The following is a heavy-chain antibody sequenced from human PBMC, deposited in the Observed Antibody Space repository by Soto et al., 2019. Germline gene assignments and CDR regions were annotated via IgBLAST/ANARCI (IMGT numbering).Heavy chain of an antibody. CDR1: GYAFTTYG. V-gene: IGHV1-18*01. Sequence: QVHLVQSGAEVKKPGASVKVSCKGSGYAFTTYGITWVRQAPGQGLEWMGWISAHNGNTNYAQKLQGRVTVTRDTSTSTAYMELRSLRSDDPAVYYCARGRYGDYWGQGALVTVS. CDR2: ISAHNGNT. CDR3: ARGRYGDY. J-gene: IGHJ4*02. D-gene: IGHD1-1*01.